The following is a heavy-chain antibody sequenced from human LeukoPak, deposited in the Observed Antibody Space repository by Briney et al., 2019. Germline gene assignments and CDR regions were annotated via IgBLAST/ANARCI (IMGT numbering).Heavy chain of an antibody. J-gene: IGHJ4*02. CDR1: DFSFITYA. CDR2: ISGGGDAT. Sequence: GGSLRLSCAASDFSFITYAMSWVRQAPGKGLEWVSTISGGGDATYYADSVKGRFTISRDNSKNTLYLQMNSLRAEDTAVYYCARDLRGSYWGQGTLVTVSS. D-gene: IGHD5-12*01. V-gene: IGHV3-23*01. CDR3: ARDLRGSY.